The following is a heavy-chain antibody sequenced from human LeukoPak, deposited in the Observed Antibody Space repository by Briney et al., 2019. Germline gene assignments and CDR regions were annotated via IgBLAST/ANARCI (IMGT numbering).Heavy chain of an antibody. D-gene: IGHD3-10*01. J-gene: IGHJ5*02. CDR1: GYTFTSYA. CDR3: ARDVVKIVGYGSVGWFDP. V-gene: IGHV7-4-1*02. Sequence: ASVRVSCKASGYTFTSYAMNWVRQAPGQGLEWMGWINTNTGNPTYAQGFTGRFVFSLDTSVSTAYLQISSLKAEDTAVYYCARDVVKIVGYGSVGWFDPWGQGTLVTVSS. CDR2: INTNTGNP.